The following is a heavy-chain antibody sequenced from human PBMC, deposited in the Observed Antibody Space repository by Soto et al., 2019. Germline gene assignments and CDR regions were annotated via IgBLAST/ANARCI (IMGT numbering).Heavy chain of an antibody. Sequence: PGESLKISCKGSGYSFTSYWIGWVRQMPGKGLEWMGIIYPGDSDTRYSPSFQGQVTISADKSISTAYLQWSSLKASDTAMYYCARVGVVVPAANSNFDYWGQGTLVTVSS. CDR3: ARVGVVVPAANSNFDY. CDR2: IYPGDSDT. V-gene: IGHV5-51*01. D-gene: IGHD2-2*01. J-gene: IGHJ4*02. CDR1: GYSFTSYW.